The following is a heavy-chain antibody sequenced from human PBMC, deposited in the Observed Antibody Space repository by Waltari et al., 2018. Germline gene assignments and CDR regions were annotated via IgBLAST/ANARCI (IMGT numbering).Heavy chain of an antibody. V-gene: IGHV3-66*01. J-gene: IGHJ4*02. CDR3: ATSPGGGGF. CDR1: GFTVSNNY. Sequence: EVQLVESGGGLVQPGESLRLSCAASGFTVSNNYMSWVRQAPGKGLEVVSVIYSGGSTQYADSLKGRVTITRDSSKNTLYLQMNSLRVEDTAVYYCATSPGGGGFWGQGTLVTVSS. CDR2: IYSGGST. D-gene: IGHD2-21*01.